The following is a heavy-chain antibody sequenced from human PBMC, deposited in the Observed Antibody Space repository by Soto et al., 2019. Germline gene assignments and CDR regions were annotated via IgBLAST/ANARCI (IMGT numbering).Heavy chain of an antibody. CDR3: ARDRCSSTSCYVGHDAFDI. Sequence: SETLSLTCTVSGGSISSGGYYWSWIRQHPGKGLEWIGYIYYSGSTYYNPSLKSRVTISVDTSKNQFSLKLSSVTAADTAVYYCARDRCSSTSCYVGHDAFDIWGQGTMVNVSS. CDR2: IYYSGST. CDR1: GGSISSGGYY. J-gene: IGHJ3*02. D-gene: IGHD2-2*01. V-gene: IGHV4-31*03.